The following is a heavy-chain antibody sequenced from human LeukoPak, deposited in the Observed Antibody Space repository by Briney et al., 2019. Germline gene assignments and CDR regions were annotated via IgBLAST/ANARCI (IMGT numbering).Heavy chain of an antibody. CDR3: ASSGSRWLIDKTYSPY. J-gene: IGHJ4*02. Sequence: SETLSLTCAVYGGSFSGYYWNWIRQPPGKGLEWIGEISHNENTNYSPSLKSRLTTSIDTSKNQFSLKLSSVTAADTAVYYCASSGSRWLIDKTYSPYWGQGTLVTVSS. CDR1: GGSFSGYY. D-gene: IGHD3-22*01. CDR2: ISHNENT. V-gene: IGHV4-34*01.